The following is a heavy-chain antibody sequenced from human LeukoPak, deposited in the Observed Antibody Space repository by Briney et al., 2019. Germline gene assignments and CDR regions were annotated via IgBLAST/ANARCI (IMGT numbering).Heavy chain of an antibody. CDR3: ARGAGYNYPYYFDY. V-gene: IGHV3-53*01. CDR2: IYGGGNI. D-gene: IGHD5-24*01. Sequence: GGSLRLSCAASGFTVSSNYMNWVRQAPGKGLEWVSVIYGGGNIYYADSVKGRFTISRHNHKNTLYLQMNSLRAEDTAVYYCARGAGYNYPYYFDYWGQGTLVTVSS. CDR1: GFTVSSNY. J-gene: IGHJ4*02.